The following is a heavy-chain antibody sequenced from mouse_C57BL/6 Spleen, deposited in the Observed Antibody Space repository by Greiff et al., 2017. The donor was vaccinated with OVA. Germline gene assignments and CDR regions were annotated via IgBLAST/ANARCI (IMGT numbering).Heavy chain of an antibody. J-gene: IGHJ1*03. CDR3: ARGDNWGGYFDV. V-gene: IGHV1-47*01. CDR1: GYTFTTYP. Sequence: VQLQQSGAELVKPGASVKMSCKASGYTFTTYPIEWMKQNHGKSLEWIGNFHHYNDDTKYNEKFKGKATFTVEKSSSTVYLELSRLTSDDSAVYYCARGDNWGGYFDVWGTGTTVTVSS. D-gene: IGHD4-1*02. CDR2: FHHYNDDT.